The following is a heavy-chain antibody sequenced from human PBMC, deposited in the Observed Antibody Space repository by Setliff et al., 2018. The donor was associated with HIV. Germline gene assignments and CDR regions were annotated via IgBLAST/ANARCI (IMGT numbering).Heavy chain of an antibody. J-gene: IGHJ2*01. CDR1: GFTFSHYW. CDR3: AKDFFSWFNTPPGWYFDL. D-gene: IGHD3-10*01. CDR2: MNHDGGTT. Sequence: GESLKISCAASGFTFSHYWMHWVRQAPGKGLVWVSRMNHDGGTTTYADSVKGRFTISRDSSKNTLHLQMNSLRAEDTAMYYCAKDFFSWFNTPPGWYFDLWGRGTLVTVSS. V-gene: IGHV3-74*03.